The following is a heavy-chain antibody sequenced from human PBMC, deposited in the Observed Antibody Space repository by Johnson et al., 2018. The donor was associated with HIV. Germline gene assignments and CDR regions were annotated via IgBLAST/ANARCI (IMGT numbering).Heavy chain of an antibody. J-gene: IGHJ3*02. CDR2: IWYDGSNK. CDR3: AKGEVGAIDI. CDR1: GFTFSSYG. Sequence: VQLVESGGGVVQPGRSLRLSCAASGFTFSSYGMHWVRQAPGKGLEWVAVIWYDGSNKYYADSVKGRFTISRDNSKNTLYLQMNSLRAEDTAVYYCAKGEVGAIDIWGQGTMVTVSS. V-gene: IGHV3-33*06. D-gene: IGHD1-26*01.